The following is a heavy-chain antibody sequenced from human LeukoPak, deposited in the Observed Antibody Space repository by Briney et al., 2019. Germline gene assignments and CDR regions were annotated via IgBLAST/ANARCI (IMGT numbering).Heavy chain of an antibody. CDR1: GYSIANGYQ. CDR2: IYQSGST. J-gene: IGHJ4*02. V-gene: IGHV4-38-2*02. CDR3: ARGRYFDY. Sequence: SETLSLTCTVSGYSIANGYQWAWIRQPPGKRLEWIGSIYQSGSTYDNLSLKSRLTMSVDTSKNQFSLKMRAVTAADTAVYFCARGRYFDYWGQGTLVTVSS.